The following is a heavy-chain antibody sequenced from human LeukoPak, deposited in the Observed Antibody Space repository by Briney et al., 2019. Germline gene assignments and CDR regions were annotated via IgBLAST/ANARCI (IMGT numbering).Heavy chain of an antibody. Sequence: ASETLSLTCAVYGGSFSGYYWSWIRQSPGKGLEWIGYIYHTGSTSYSPSLKSRVTISADTSQNQFSLKLSSVTAADTAVYYCASRKLGNDYWGQGTLVTVSS. CDR1: GGSFSGYY. D-gene: IGHD7-27*01. J-gene: IGHJ4*02. V-gene: IGHV4-59*01. CDR2: IYHTGST. CDR3: ASRKLGNDY.